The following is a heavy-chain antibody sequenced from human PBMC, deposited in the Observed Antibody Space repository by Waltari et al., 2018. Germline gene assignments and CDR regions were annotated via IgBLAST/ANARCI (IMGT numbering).Heavy chain of an antibody. CDR2: IYYTGST. Sequence: QDQLQESGPSRLTPSETLSLICTVSGCFISGFYWSWVRQPPGKGLDWIGYIYYTGSTNFNPSLKSRVTMSVDTSKNQFSLKLSSVTAADTAFYYCARGGGGDWEWFDPWGQGTLVTVSS. V-gene: IGHV4-59*01. D-gene: IGHD2-21*02. CDR1: GCFISGFY. J-gene: IGHJ5*02. CDR3: ARGGGGDWEWFDP.